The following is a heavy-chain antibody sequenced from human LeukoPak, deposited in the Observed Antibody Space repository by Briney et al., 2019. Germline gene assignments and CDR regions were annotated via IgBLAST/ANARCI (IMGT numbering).Heavy chain of an antibody. V-gene: IGHV4-59*01. CDR2: ISYSGST. CDR3: ARQDYSYYMDV. Sequence: SETLSLTCTVSGGSISSYYWSWIRQPPGKGLEWIGYISYSGSTNYNPSLKSRVTISVDTSKNQFSPKLTSVTAADTAVYYCARQDYSYYMDVWGKGTTVTVSS. CDR1: GGSISSYY. J-gene: IGHJ6*03.